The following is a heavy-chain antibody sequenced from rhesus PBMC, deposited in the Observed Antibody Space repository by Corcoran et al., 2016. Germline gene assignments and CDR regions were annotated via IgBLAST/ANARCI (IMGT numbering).Heavy chain of an antibody. Sequence: QVQLQESGPGLVKPSETLSLTCAVSGGSISSNYWSWIRQPPGKGLEWIGYIYVSSGSTYYNPSLKRPVNISTDTSKNQFALKLSSVTAADTAVYYCARNYEDDYGYFPFDYWGQGVLVTVSS. J-gene: IGHJ4*01. D-gene: IGHD3-9*01. CDR2: IYVSSGST. CDR3: ARNYEDDYGYFPFDY. V-gene: IGHV4-160*01. CDR1: GGSISSNY.